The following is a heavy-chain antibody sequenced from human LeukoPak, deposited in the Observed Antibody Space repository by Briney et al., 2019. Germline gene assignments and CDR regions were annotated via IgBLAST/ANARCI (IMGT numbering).Heavy chain of an antibody. CDR1: GGSLSGYY. CDR2: VNHSGST. V-gene: IGHV4-34*01. D-gene: IGHD2-2*01. Sequence: KASETLSLTCAVYGGSLSGYYWSWIRQPPGKWLEWIGEVNHSGSTKYNPSLKSRVSISSDTSKNEFFLKLSSVTAADTAVYYCARYSPRYCSGTTCHTHYFDYWGHGTLVTVSS. J-gene: IGHJ4*01. CDR3: ARYSPRYCSGTTCHTHYFDY.